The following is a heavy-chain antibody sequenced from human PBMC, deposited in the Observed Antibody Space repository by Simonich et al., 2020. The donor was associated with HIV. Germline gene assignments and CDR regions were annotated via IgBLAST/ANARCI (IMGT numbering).Heavy chain of an antibody. D-gene: IGHD5-12*01. V-gene: IGHV4-34*01. CDR3: ARRTGYDLDY. J-gene: IGHJ4*02. Sequence: QVHLQQWGAGLLKPSETLSLTCAVYGGSFSGYYWTWIRQPPGKGLEWIGEINHSGSTDYNPSLKSRVTISGDTSKNQFSLKLSSVTAADTAVYYCARRTGYDLDYWGQGTLVTVSS. CDR2: INHSGST. CDR1: GGSFSGYY.